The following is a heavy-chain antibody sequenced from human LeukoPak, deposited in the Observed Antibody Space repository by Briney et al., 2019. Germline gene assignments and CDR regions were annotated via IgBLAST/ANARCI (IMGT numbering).Heavy chain of an antibody. V-gene: IGHV5-51*01. CDR2: IYPGDSDT. J-gene: IGHJ4*02. CDR3: ARQNTRYNWNDVSSVY. CDR1: GCSFTSYW. Sequence: GESLKISCKCSGCSFTSYWIGCVRQMPGKGLEWMGIIYPGDSDTRYSPSFQGQVTISADKSISTAYLQWSSLKASDTAMYYCARQNTRYNWNDVSSVYWGQGTLVTVSS. D-gene: IGHD1-1*01.